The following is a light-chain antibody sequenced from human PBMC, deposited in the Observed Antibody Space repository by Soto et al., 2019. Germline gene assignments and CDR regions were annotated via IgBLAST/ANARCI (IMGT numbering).Light chain of an antibody. J-gene: IGLJ1*01. CDR2: DVS. V-gene: IGLV2-8*01. CDR3: SSYAGTHVV. CDR1: SSDVGGYNY. Sequence: QSALTQPPSASGSPGQSVAISCTGTSSDVGGYNYVSWYQQHPGKAPKLMIYDVSERPSGVPDRFSGYKSGNTASLTVSGLQTEDEADYYCSSYAGTHVVFGTGTKLTVL.